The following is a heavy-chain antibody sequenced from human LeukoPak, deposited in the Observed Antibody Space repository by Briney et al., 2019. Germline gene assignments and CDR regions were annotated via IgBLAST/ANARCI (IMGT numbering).Heavy chain of an antibody. J-gene: IGHJ4*02. CDR2: ISYDGNAK. Sequence: LRLSXXASXXTXSSYAMHWVRQAXGKGLEWVAVISYDGNAKYYADSVKGRFTISRDNPKNTLYLQMNSLRPEDTAVYYCARSPLDGYNYLDYWGQGTLVTVSS. V-gene: IGHV3-30*04. D-gene: IGHD5-24*01. CDR1: XXTXSSYA. CDR3: ARSPLDGYNYLDY.